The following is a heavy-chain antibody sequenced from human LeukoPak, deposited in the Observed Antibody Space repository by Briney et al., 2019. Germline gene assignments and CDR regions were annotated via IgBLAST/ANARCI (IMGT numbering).Heavy chain of an antibody. Sequence: PGGSLRLSCAASGFTFSSYSMNWVRQAPGKGLEWVSSISSSSSYIYYADSVKGRFTISRDNAENSLYLQMNSLRAEDTAVYYCARDGNNWNYFDYWGQGTLVTVSS. CDR3: ARDGNNWNYFDY. V-gene: IGHV3-21*01. CDR1: GFTFSSYS. D-gene: IGHD1-20*01. J-gene: IGHJ4*02. CDR2: ISSSSSYI.